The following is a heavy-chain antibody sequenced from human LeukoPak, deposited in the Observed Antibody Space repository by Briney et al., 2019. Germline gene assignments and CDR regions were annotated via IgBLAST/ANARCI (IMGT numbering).Heavy chain of an antibody. CDR1: GYTFTGYY. J-gene: IGHJ4*02. V-gene: IGHV1-2*02. Sequence: ASVKVSCKSSGYTFTGYYMHWVRQAPGQGLEWMGWINPHTGGTNYAQKFQGRVTMTRDTSISTAYMELGGLTSDDTAVYYCARPYCSGGSCHDYFDYWGQGTLVTVSS. CDR3: ARPYCSGGSCHDYFDY. D-gene: IGHD2-15*01. CDR2: INPHTGGT.